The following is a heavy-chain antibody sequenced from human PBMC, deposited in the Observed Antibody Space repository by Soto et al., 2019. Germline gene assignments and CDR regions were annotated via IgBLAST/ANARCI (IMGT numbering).Heavy chain of an antibody. J-gene: IGHJ3*02. CDR2: TRDKGNGYTT. Sequence: EVQLVESGGGLVQPGGSLRLSCAASGFTFSDHYMDWVRQAPGKGLEWVGRTRDKGNGYTTEYAESVRGRFTISRDDSKNSLYLQMNSLRTEDTAVYYCARGDDCYDGLYESDSWGQGTMVPVSS. D-gene: IGHD2-21*02. CDR3: ARGDDCYDGLYESDS. CDR1: GFTFSDHY. V-gene: IGHV3-72*01.